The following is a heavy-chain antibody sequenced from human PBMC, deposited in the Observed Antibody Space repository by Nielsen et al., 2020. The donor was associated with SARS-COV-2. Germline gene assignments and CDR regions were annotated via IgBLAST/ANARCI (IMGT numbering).Heavy chain of an antibody. CDR3: ARDTTVLVGYYYGMDV. J-gene: IGHJ6*02. V-gene: IGHV3-74*03. D-gene: IGHD1-26*01. CDR1: GFIFSNYR. CDR2: INPDESKT. Sequence: GESLKISCAASGFIFSNYRMHWVRQAPGKGLVWVSHINPDESKTTYADSVKGRFTISRDNAKNTLYLQMNSLRAEDTAVYYCARDTTVLVGYYYGMDVWGQGTTVTVSS.